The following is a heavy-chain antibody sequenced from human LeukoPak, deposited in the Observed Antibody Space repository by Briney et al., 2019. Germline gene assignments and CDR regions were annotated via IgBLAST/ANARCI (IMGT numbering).Heavy chain of an antibody. D-gene: IGHD1-1*01. J-gene: IGHJ6*02. V-gene: IGHV4-59*01. Sequence: SETLSLTCTVSGGSISSYYWSWIRQPPGKGLEWIGYIYYSGSTNCNPSLKSRVTISVDTSKNQFSLKLSSVTAADTAVYYCARSRPGTLYGMDVWGQGTTVTVSS. CDR2: IYYSGST. CDR3: ARSRPGTLYGMDV. CDR1: GGSISSYY.